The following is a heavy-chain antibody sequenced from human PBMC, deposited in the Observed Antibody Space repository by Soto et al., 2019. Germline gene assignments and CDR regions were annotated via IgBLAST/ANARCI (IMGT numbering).Heavy chain of an antibody. CDR2: ISAYNGNT. D-gene: IGHD4-17*01. CDR3: ARDQNYGDSYDALDI. Sequence: ASVKVSCKASGYTFTSYGISWVRQAPGQGLEWMGWISAYNGNTNYAQKLQGRVTMTTDTSTSTAYMELRSLRSDDTAVYYCARDQNYGDSYDALDIWGQGTMVTVSS. V-gene: IGHV1-18*01. J-gene: IGHJ3*02. CDR1: GYTFTSYG.